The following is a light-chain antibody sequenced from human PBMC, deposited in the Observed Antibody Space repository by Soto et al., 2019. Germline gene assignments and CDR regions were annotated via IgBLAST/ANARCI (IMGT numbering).Light chain of an antibody. V-gene: IGLV2-14*01. CDR2: DVT. CDR3: SSFTSSITCV. J-gene: IGLJ1*01. CDR1: SSDVGGYNS. Sequence: VLTQPASVSGSPGQSITISCTGTSSDVGGYNSVSWYRQDPGKAPKLIIYDVTYRPSGVSNRFSGSKSGNMASLTISGLQSEDEADYHCSSFTSSITCVFGTGTKVTVL.